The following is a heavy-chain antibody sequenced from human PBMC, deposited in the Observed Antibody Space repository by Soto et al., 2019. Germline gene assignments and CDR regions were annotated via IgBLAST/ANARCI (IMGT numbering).Heavy chain of an antibody. CDR1: GYSFTSYW. V-gene: IGHV5-51*01. CDR3: ARVESSSSSGNWFDP. CDR2: IYPGDSDT. Sequence: GESLKISCKGSGYSFTSYWIGWVRQMPGKGLEWMGIIYPGDSDTRYSPSFQGQVTISADKSISTAYLQWSSLKASDTAMYYCARVESSSSSGNWFDPWGQGTLVTVSS. J-gene: IGHJ5*02. D-gene: IGHD6-6*01.